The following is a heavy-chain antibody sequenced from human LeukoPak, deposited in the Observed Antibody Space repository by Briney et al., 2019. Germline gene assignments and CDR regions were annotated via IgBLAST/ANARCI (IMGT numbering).Heavy chain of an antibody. D-gene: IGHD5-12*01. CDR3: ARDHRYAFDN. J-gene: IGHJ4*01. Sequence: GGSLRLYCAASGFNFIDYSMNWVRQAPGKGLEWISYIEISSGNTKYADSVKGRFTISRDKARNSLYLQMNSLRVEDTAVYYCARDHRYAFDNWGHGTLVTVSS. CDR1: GFNFIDYS. CDR2: IEISSGNT. V-gene: IGHV3-48*01.